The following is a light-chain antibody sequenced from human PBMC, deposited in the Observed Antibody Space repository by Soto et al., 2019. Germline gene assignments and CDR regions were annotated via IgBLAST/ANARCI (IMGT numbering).Light chain of an antibody. CDR3: SSYAGSNNYV. CDR2: AVN. V-gene: IGLV2-8*01. CDR1: SSDVGGYKY. Sequence: SALTQPPSASGSPGQSVTISCTGTSSDVGGYKYVSWYQQYPGKAPKLMIYAVNKRPSGVPVRFSGSKSGNTASLTVSGLHAEDEADYYCSSYAGSNNYVFGTGTKV. J-gene: IGLJ1*01.